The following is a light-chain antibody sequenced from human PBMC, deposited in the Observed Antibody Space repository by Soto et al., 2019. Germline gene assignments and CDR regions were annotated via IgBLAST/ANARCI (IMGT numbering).Light chain of an antibody. CDR3: AACDDSLSGVV. V-gene: IGLV1-47*01. J-gene: IGLJ2*01. CDR1: ISNIGSNF. Sequence: QSVLTQPPSASGTPGQRVTISCSGSISNIGSNFIYWYQQFPGTAPKLLIFRNNERPSGVPDRFSGSKSGNSASLAISGLRSEDEADYYCAACDDSLSGVVFGGGSKVTVL. CDR2: RNN.